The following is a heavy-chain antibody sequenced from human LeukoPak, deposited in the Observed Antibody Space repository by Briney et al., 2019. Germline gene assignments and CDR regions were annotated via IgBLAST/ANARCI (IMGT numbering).Heavy chain of an antibody. Sequence: PSETLSLTCTVSGGSISSYYWSWIRQPAGKGLEWIGRICTSGSTNYNPSLKSRVTMSVDTSKDQFSLKLSSVTAADTAVYYCARTHAYYHSSGYYYSYYYYYMDVWGKGTTVTVSS. CDR1: GGSISSYY. J-gene: IGHJ6*03. V-gene: IGHV4-4*07. D-gene: IGHD3-22*01. CDR3: ARTHAYYHSSGYYYSYYYYYMDV. CDR2: ICTSGST.